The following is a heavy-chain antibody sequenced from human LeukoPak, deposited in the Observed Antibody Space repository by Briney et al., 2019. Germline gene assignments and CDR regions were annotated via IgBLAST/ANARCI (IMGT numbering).Heavy chain of an antibody. J-gene: IGHJ3*02. CDR2: IYYSGST. CDR3: ASPRGYGDKTDAFDI. CDR1: GGSISSSSYY. V-gene: IGHV4-39*01. D-gene: IGHD4-23*01. Sequence: PSETLSLTCTVSGGSISSSSYYWGWIRQPPGKGLEWLGNIYYSGSTYYNPSLKSRVTISVDTSKNQFSLKLSSVTAADTALYYCASPRGYGDKTDAFDIWGQGTMVTVSS.